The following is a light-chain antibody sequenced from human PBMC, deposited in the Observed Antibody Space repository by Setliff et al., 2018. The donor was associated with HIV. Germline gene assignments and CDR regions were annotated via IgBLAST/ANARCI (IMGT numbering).Light chain of an antibody. J-gene: IGLJ1*01. Sequence: QSVLTQPPSVSGAPGQRVTIYCTGSSSNIGAGYDVHWYQQLPGKAPKLLIYANKNRPSGVPDRFSGSKSGTSASLAITGLQAEDEADYYCQTYDSSLTRFVFGTGTKVTVL. CDR1: SSNIGAGYD. CDR3: QTYDSSLTRFV. CDR2: ANK. V-gene: IGLV1-40*01.